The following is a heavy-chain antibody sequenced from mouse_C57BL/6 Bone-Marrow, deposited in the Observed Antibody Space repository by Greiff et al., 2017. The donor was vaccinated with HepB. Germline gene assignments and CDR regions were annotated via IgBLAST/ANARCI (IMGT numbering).Heavy chain of an antibody. CDR2: INPSNGGT. J-gene: IGHJ3*01. V-gene: IGHV1-53*01. CDR3: ARGWVYYYGSSSNFAY. CDR1: GYTFTSYW. Sequence: QVQLKQPGTELVKPGASVKLSCKASGYTFTSYWMHWVKQRPGQGLEWIGNINPSNGGTNYNEKFKSKATLTVDKSSSTAYMQLSSLTSEDSAVYYCARGWVYYYGSSSNFAYWGQGTLVTVSA. D-gene: IGHD1-1*01.